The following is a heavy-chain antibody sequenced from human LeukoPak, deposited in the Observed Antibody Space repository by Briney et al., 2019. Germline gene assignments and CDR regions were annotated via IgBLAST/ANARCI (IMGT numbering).Heavy chain of an antibody. CDR3: ATACSSTSCYESDYYYYMDV. CDR2: IIPIFGTA. J-gene: IGHJ6*03. D-gene: IGHD2-2*01. Sequence: GASVKVSCKASRGTFSSYAISWVRQAPGQGLEWMGGIIPIFGTANYAQKLQGRVTITADESTSTAYMELSSLRSEDTAVYYCATACSSTSCYESDYYYYMDVWGKGTTVTVSS. CDR1: RGTFSSYA. V-gene: IGHV1-69*13.